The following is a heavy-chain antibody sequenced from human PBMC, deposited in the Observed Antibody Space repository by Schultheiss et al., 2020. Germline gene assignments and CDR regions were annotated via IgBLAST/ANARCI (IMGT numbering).Heavy chain of an antibody. J-gene: IGHJ4*02. CDR2: ISSSSSTI. CDR1: GFTFSSYS. D-gene: IGHD3-10*01. V-gene: IGHV3-48*02. CDR3: ARAGRVGELCSRFDY. Sequence: GGSLRLSCAASGFTFSSYSMNWVRQAPGKGLEWVSYISSSSSTIYYADSVKGRFTISRDNAKNSLYLQMNSLRDEDTAVYYCARAGRVGELCSRFDYWGQGTLVTVSS.